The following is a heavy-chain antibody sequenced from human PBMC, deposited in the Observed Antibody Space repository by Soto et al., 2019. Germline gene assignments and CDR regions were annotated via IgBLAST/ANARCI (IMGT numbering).Heavy chain of an antibody. CDR1: GFTFSSYS. CDR3: ARNSHSSSWPETIDY. D-gene: IGHD6-13*01. J-gene: IGHJ4*02. Sequence: GGSLRLSCAASGFTFSSYSMNWVRQAPGKGLEWVSSISSSSSYIYYADSVKGRFTISRENAKNSLYLQMNSLRAEDTAVYYCARNSHSSSWPETIDYWGQGTLVTVSS. CDR2: ISSSSSYI. V-gene: IGHV3-21*01.